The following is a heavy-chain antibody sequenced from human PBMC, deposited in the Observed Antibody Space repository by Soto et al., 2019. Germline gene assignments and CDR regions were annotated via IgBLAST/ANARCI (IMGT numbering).Heavy chain of an antibody. J-gene: IGHJ4*02. CDR2: ISGSGGST. Sequence: EVQLLESGGGLVQPGWSLRLSCAASGFTFSSYAMSWVRQAPGKGLEWVSAISGSGGSTYYADSVKGRFTISRDNSKNTLNRQMYSLRAEDTAVYYCGVYCRSTRGYDVDYWGQGTLVTVSS. CDR1: GFTFSSYA. CDR3: GVYCRSTRGYDVDY. D-gene: IGHD2-2*01. V-gene: IGHV3-23*01.